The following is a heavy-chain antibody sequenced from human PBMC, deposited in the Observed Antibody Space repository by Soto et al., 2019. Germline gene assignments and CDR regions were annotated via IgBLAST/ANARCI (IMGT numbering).Heavy chain of an antibody. J-gene: IGHJ3*02. CDR2: ISGSGGST. Sequence: EVQLLESGGGLVQPGGSLRLSCAASGFTFSSYAMSWVRQAPGKGLEWVSAISGSGGSTYYADSVKGRFTISRDNSKNPLDLQMNSLRAEDTAVYYSAKVPHISRWCLDAVGSWGQGTMVTVSS. V-gene: IGHV3-23*01. D-gene: IGHD6-13*01. CDR3: AKVPHISRWCLDAVGS. CDR1: GFTFSSYA.